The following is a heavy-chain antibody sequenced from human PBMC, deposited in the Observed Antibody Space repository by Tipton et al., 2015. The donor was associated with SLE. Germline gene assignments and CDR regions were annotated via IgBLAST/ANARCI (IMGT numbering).Heavy chain of an antibody. CDR3: ARMEGMITFGGFIGF. CDR2: SNPSGST. D-gene: IGHD3-16*02. Sequence: TLSLTCAVYGGSFSGYYWSWIRRPPGKGLEWIGESNPSGSTNYNPSLKSRVTISIDTSAKQFSLKLSSVTAADTAVYYCARMEGMITFGGFIGFWGQGTLVTVSS. J-gene: IGHJ4*02. V-gene: IGHV4-34*01. CDR1: GGSFSGYY.